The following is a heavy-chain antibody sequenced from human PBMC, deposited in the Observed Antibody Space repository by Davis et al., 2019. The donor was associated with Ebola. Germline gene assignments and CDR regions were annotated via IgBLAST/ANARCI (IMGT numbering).Heavy chain of an antibody. CDR1: VITFSSYA. V-gene: IGHV3-23*01. D-gene: IGHD2-15*01. J-gene: IGHJ4*02. CDR3: AKDPPGYCSGGSCYSEWYFDY. Sequence: GESLKISCTDSVITFSSYAMTWVRQAPGKGLEWVSAISGSGGSTYYADSVKGRFTISRDNSKNTLYLQMNSLRAEDTAVYYCAKDPPGYCSGGSCYSEWYFDYWGQGTLVTVSS. CDR2: ISGSGGST.